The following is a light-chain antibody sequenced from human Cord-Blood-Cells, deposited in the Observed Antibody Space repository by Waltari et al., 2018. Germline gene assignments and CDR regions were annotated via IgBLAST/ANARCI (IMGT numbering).Light chain of an antibody. CDR2: EVS. J-gene: IGLJ3*02. Sequence: QSALTQPPSVSGSPGQSVTISCTGTSSDVGSYNRVSWYQQPPGTAPQLMIYEVSNRPSGVPDRFPGSKSGNPGSLTISGLQAEDEADYYCSSYTSSSTVFGGGTKLTVL. CDR1: SSDVGSYNR. V-gene: IGLV2-18*02. CDR3: SSYTSSSTV.